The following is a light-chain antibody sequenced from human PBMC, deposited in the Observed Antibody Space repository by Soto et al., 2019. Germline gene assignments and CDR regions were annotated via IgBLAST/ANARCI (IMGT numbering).Light chain of an antibody. CDR3: QQYDNLPTTLT. Sequence: DIQMTQSPSSLSASVGDRVTITCQASQAISNYLNWYQQKPGKAPKLLIYDASNLETGVPSRFSGSGSGTDFTFTISSLQPEDIATYDCQQYDNLPTTLTFGGGTKVEIK. J-gene: IGKJ4*01. CDR2: DAS. CDR1: QAISNY. V-gene: IGKV1-33*01.